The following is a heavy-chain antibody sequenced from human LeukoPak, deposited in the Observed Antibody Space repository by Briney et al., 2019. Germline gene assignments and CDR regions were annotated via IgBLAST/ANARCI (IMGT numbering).Heavy chain of an antibody. CDR3: ARGLLRLRFFDY. V-gene: IGHV4-39*07. CDR1: GGSISSSSYY. CDR2: IYYSGST. D-gene: IGHD4-17*01. Sequence: SETLSLTCTVSGGSISSSSYYWGWIRQPPGKELEWIGSIYYSGSTYYNPSLKSRVTISVDTSKNQFSLKLSSVTAADTAMYYCARGLLRLRFFDYWGQGTLVTVSS. J-gene: IGHJ4*02.